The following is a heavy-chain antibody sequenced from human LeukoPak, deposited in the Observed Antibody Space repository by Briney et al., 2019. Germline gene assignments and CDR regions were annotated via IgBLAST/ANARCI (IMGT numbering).Heavy chain of an antibody. J-gene: IGHJ4*02. D-gene: IGHD5-24*01. CDR2: ISSSGSTI. CDR3: ARWRGQQSEFDY. V-gene: IGHV3-48*03. Sequence: PGGSLRLSCAASGFTFSSYEMNWVRQAPGKGLEWVSYISSSGSTIYYADSVKGRFTISRDNAKNSVYLQMSSLRVEDTAVYYCARWRGQQSEFDYWGQGTLVTVSS. CDR1: GFTFSSYE.